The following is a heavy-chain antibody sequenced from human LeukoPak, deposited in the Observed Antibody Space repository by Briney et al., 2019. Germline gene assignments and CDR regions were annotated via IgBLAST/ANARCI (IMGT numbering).Heavy chain of an antibody. J-gene: IGHJ5*02. CDR3: ARRGPQGWFDP. CDR1: GGSMSSSSYY. V-gene: IGHV4-61*05. Sequence: SETLSLMCTVSGGSMSSSSYYWGWIRQPPGKGLEWIGYIYYSGSTNYNPSLKSRVTISVDTSKNQFSLKLSSVTAADTAVYYCARRGPQGWFDPWGQGTLVTVSS. CDR2: IYYSGST.